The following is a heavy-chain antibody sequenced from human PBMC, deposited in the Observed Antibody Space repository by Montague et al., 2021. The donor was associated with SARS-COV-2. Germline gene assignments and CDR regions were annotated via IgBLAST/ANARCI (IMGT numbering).Heavy chain of an antibody. V-gene: IGHV4-4*02. D-gene: IGHD3-16*01. Sequence: SETLSLTCNVSGDSITSNYWWSWLRQPPGKGLEWIGEIYHTGSTNFNPSLKSRVTISVDKSKKFFSLSLRSVTAADTATYYCAIDGGQRFRAFESWGQGTLFTISS. J-gene: IGHJ4*02. CDR3: AIDGGQRFRAFES. CDR2: IYHTGST. CDR1: GDSITSNYW.